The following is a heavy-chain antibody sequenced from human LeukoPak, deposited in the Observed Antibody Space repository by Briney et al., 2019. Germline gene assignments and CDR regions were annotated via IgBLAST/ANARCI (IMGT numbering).Heavy chain of an antibody. D-gene: IGHD6-19*01. CDR1: GGSISSGSYY. CDR2: IYTSGST. CDR3: ARGNSSGWYFSAWLGAFDI. V-gene: IGHV4-61*02. J-gene: IGHJ3*02. Sequence: NPSETLSLTCTVSGGSISSGSYYWSWIRQPAGKGLEWIGRIYTSGSTNYNPSLKSRVTISVDTSKNQFSLKLSSVTAADTAVYYCARGNSSGWYFSAWLGAFDIWGQGTMVTVSS.